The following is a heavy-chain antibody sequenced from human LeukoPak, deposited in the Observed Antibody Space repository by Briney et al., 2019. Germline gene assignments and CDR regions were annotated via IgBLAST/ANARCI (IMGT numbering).Heavy chain of an antibody. CDR2: INPNSGGT. J-gene: IGHJ4*02. V-gene: IGHV1-2*02. Sequence: ASVKVSCKASGYTFTGYYMHWVRQAPGQGLEWMGWINPNSGGTNYAQKFQGRVTMTRDTSISTAYMELSRLRSDDTAVYYCARGVAVAGTGLYYFDYWSQGTLVTVSS. D-gene: IGHD6-19*01. CDR1: GYTFTGYY. CDR3: ARGVAVAGTGLYYFDY.